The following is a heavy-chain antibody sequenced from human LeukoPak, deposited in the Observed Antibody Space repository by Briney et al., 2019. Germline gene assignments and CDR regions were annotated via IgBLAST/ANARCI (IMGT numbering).Heavy chain of an antibody. Sequence: GGSLRLSCAASGFTFSSYWMSWVRQAPGKGLEWVSSISSSSSYIYYADSVKGRFTISRDNAKNSLYLQMNSLRAEDTAVYYCARDFSGARFDYWGQGTLVTVSS. J-gene: IGHJ4*02. D-gene: IGHD2-15*01. CDR2: ISSSSSYI. CDR1: GFTFSSYW. CDR3: ARDFSGARFDY. V-gene: IGHV3-21*01.